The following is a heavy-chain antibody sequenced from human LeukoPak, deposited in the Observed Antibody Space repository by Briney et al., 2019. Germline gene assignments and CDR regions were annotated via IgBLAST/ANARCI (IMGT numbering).Heavy chain of an antibody. J-gene: IGHJ4*02. CDR3: ARRGPRGRYCSGGSCEGSDS. CDR2: IYPGDSDT. Sequence: GESLKISCKGSGYSFTSYWIGWVRQMPGKGLEWMGIIYPGDSDTRYSPSLQGQVTISADKSISTAYLQWSSLKASDTAMYYCARRGPRGRYCSGGSCEGSDSWGQGTLVTVSS. V-gene: IGHV5-51*01. D-gene: IGHD2-15*01. CDR1: GYSFTSYW.